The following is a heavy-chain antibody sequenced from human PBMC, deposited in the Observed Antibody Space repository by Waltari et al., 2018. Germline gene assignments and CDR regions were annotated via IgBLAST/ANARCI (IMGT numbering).Heavy chain of an antibody. CDR2: FDPEDGET. CDR1: GYTLTELP. J-gene: IGHJ3*02. Sequence: QVQLVQSGAEVKKPGASVKVSCKVSGYTLTELPMHWVRQAPGKGLEWMGGFDPEDGETIYAQKFQGRVTMTEDTSTDTAYMELSSLRSEDTAVYYCATDSRGIHYYDSSGSYDAFDIWGQGTMVTVSS. CDR3: ATDSRGIHYYDSSGSYDAFDI. D-gene: IGHD3-22*01. V-gene: IGHV1-24*01.